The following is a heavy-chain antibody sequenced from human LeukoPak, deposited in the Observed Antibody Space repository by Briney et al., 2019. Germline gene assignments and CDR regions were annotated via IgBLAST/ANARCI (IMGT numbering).Heavy chain of an antibody. CDR1: GFTFSSYS. J-gene: IGHJ4*02. CDR2: IYSGGST. D-gene: IGHD3-16*01. V-gene: IGHV3-66*04. Sequence: PGGSLRLSCAASGFTFSSYSMNWVRQAPGKGLEWVSVIYSGGSTYYAESVKGRFTISRDNSKNTLYLQMNSLRAEDTAVYYCTRHLINIWDFDYWGQGTLVTVSS. CDR3: TRHLINIWDFDY.